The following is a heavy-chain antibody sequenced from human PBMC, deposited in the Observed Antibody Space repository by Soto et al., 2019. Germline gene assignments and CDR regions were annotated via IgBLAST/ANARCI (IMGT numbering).Heavy chain of an antibody. J-gene: IGHJ4*02. D-gene: IGHD1-26*01. CDR1: GGSISSYY. CDR2: IYYSGST. CDR3: ARRYGSAIDY. V-gene: IGHV4-59*08. Sequence: QVQLQESGPGLGKPSDTLSLTCTVSGGSISSYYWSWIRQPPGKGLEWIGYIYYSGSTNYNPSLKSRVTISVDTSKNQFSLKLSSVTAADTAVYYCARRYGSAIDYWGQGTLVTVSS.